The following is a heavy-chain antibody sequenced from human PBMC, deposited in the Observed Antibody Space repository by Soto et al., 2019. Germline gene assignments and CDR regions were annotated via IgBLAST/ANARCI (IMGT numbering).Heavy chain of an antibody. CDR1: GFTFSSYG. V-gene: IGHV3-33*01. CDR2: IWYDGSNK. D-gene: IGHD3-16*01. Sequence: QVQLVESGGGVVQPGRSLRLSCAASGFTFSSYGMQWVRQAPGKGLECVAVIWYDGSNKYYADSVKGRFTIYRDNSKNTLYLQMNSLRAEDKAVYYCARDSVGGMDVWGQGTPVNVSS. J-gene: IGHJ6*02. CDR3: ARDSVGGMDV.